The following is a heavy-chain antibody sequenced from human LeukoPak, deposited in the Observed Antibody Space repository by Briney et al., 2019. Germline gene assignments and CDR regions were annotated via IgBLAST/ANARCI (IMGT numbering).Heavy chain of an antibody. D-gene: IGHD3-16*01. Sequence: ASVKVSCKVSGYTLTELSMHWVRQAPGQGLEWMGIINPSGGSTSYAQKFQGRVTMTRDTSTSTVYMGLSSLRSEDTAVYYCARELGSGGYFDYWGQGTLVTVSS. V-gene: IGHV1-46*01. J-gene: IGHJ4*02. CDR1: GYTLTELS. CDR2: INPSGGST. CDR3: ARELGSGGYFDY.